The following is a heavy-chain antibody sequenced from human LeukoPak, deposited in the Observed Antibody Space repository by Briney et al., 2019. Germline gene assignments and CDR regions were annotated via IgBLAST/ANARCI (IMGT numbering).Heavy chain of an antibody. CDR2: MNPNSGNT. CDR3: AGGVVRYRDV. Sequence: ASLTVSCKASGYTFTSYDINWVRHAPGQGLEWMGWMNPNSGNTGYAQTFQGRVTMTRNTSISTAYMELSSLRSEDPAVYYCAGGVVRYRDVWGKGTTVTVSS. J-gene: IGHJ6*04. CDR1: GYTFTSYD. D-gene: IGHD3-10*01. V-gene: IGHV1-8*01.